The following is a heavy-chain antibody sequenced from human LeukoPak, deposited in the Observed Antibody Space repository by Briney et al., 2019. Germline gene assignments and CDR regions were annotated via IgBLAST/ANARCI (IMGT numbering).Heavy chain of an antibody. CDR3: ARDQGKEGATYGY. Sequence: GGSLRLSCAASGFTFSSYGMHWVRQAPGKGLEWVAVIWYDGSNKYYADSVKGRFTISRDNSKNTLYLQMNSLRAEDTAVYYCARDQGKEGATYGYWGQGTLVTVSS. CDR1: GFTFSSYG. J-gene: IGHJ4*02. D-gene: IGHD1-26*01. CDR2: IWYDGSNK. V-gene: IGHV3-33*01.